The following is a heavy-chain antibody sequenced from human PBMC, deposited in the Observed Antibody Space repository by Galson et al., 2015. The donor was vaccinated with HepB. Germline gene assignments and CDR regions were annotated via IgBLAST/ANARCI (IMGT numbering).Heavy chain of an antibody. D-gene: IGHD2-2*01. Sequence: SVKVSCKASGYTFTSYYMHWVRQAPGQGLEWMGIINPSGGSTSYAQKFQGRVTMTRDTSTSTVYMELSSLRSEDTAVCYCAREVVVPAAISAYGDLDYWGQGTLVTVSS. CDR1: GYTFTSYY. V-gene: IGHV1-46*03. CDR2: INPSGGST. CDR3: AREVVVPAAISAYGDLDY. J-gene: IGHJ4*02.